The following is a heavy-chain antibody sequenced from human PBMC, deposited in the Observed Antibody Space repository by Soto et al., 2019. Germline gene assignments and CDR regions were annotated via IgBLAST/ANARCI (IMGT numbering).Heavy chain of an antibody. CDR3: VRVAYGDLGG. CDR1: GFTFSSYW. CDR2: IKSDGSDT. J-gene: IGHJ4*02. D-gene: IGHD4-17*01. Sequence: EVQLVESGGGLVQPGGSLRLSCAASGFTFSSYWMHWVRQAPGKGLVWVSRIKSDGSDTSYADFVKGRFTISRDNAKNTLYLQMSSLRAEDTAVYYCVRVAYGDLGGWGQGTLVTASS. V-gene: IGHV3-74*01.